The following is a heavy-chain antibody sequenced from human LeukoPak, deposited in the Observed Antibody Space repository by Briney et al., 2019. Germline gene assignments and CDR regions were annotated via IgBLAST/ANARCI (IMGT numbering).Heavy chain of an antibody. Sequence: GGSLRLSRAASGFTFSSYAMSWVRQAPGKGLEWVSAISGSGGSTYYADSVKGRFTISRDNSKNTLYLQMNSLRAEDTAVYYCAKNYGSPSRYDFWSGYYYFDYWGQGTLVTVSS. J-gene: IGHJ4*02. CDR3: AKNYGSPSRYDFWSGYYYFDY. CDR1: GFTFSSYA. V-gene: IGHV3-23*01. CDR2: ISGSGGST. D-gene: IGHD3-3*01.